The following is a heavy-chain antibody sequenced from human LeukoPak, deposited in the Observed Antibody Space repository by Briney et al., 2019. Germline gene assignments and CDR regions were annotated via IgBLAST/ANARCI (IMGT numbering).Heavy chain of an antibody. J-gene: IGHJ4*02. V-gene: IGHV1-8*01. CDR3: ARDVYYYDSSGYYYGLGY. D-gene: IGHD3-22*01. Sequence: ASVKVSCKASGYTFTSYDINWARQATGQGLEWMGWMKPNSGETGYGQRFQGRVTFTRDTSSSTAYMELSSLRSEDTAVYYCARDVYYYDSSGYYYGLGYWGQGTLVTVSS. CDR1: GYTFTSYD. CDR2: MKPNSGET.